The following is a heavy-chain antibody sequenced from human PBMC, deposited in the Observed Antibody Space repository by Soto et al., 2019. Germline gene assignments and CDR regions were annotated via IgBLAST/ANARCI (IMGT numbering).Heavy chain of an antibody. J-gene: IGHJ6*02. Sequence: EVQLVESGGGSVQPGESLRLSCIAYGFSFNMYWMSWIRQAPGKGLEWVARIKQDGRENYYVDSVKGRFTVSRDNAKNSLHLQLHSVSADDAGIYYCVRDQLILPADDFYYGVDVWGQGTTVTVSS. V-gene: IGHV3-7*03. CDR2: IKQDGREN. CDR1: GFSFNMYW. CDR3: VRDQLILPADDFYYGVDV.